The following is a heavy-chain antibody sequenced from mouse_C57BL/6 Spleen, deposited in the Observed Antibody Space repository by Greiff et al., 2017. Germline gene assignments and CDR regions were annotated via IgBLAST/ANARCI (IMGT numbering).Heavy chain of an antibody. V-gene: IGHV1-64*01. CDR1: GYTFTSYW. CDR2: IHPNSGST. J-gene: IGHJ4*01. Sequence: QVQLQQPGAELVKPGASVKLSCKASGYTFTSYWMHWVKQRPGQGLEWIGMIHPNSGSTNYNEKFKSKATLTVDKSSSTAYMQLSSLTSEDSAVXCGATVDGNFALDYWGQGTSVTVSS. CDR3: ATVDGNFALDY. D-gene: IGHD2-1*01.